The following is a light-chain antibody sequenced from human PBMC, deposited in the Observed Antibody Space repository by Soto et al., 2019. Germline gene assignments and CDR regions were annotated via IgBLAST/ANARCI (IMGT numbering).Light chain of an antibody. CDR2: GAS. CDR3: QQYYYWPPYT. V-gene: IGKV3-20*01. Sequence: EIVLTQSPGTLSLSPGERATLSCRASQSVSGNYLAWYQQKPGQAPRLLIYGASSRPSGIPDRFSGSGSGTDFTLTISSLQSEDSAVYFCQQYYYWPPYTFGQGTKVDIK. J-gene: IGKJ2*01. CDR1: QSVSGNY.